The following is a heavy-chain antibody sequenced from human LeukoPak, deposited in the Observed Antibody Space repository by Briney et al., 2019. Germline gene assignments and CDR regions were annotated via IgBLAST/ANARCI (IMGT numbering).Heavy chain of an antibody. J-gene: IGHJ5*02. V-gene: IGHV1-8*03. D-gene: IGHD3-10*01. Sequence: ASVKVSCKASGYTFTSYDINWVRQATGQGLEWMGWMNPNSGNTGHAQKFQGRVAITRNTSISTAYMELSSLRSEDTAVYYCARTPMVRGVEFDPWGQGTLVTVSS. CDR1: GYTFTSYD. CDR2: MNPNSGNT. CDR3: ARTPMVRGVEFDP.